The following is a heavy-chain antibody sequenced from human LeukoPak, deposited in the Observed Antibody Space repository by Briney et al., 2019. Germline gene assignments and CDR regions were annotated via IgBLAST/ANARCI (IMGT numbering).Heavy chain of an antibody. CDR2: INSNSGGT. Sequence: ASVRVSCKTSGYTFTDYYIHWMRQAPGQGLEWMGWINSNSGGTSYAQKFQGRVTLTRDTPARTAFMELNRLTSDDTAVYYCARASIAARRADFDYWGQGTVVTVSS. CDR3: ARASIAARRADFDY. J-gene: IGHJ4*02. CDR1: GYTFTDYY. V-gene: IGHV1-2*02. D-gene: IGHD6-6*01.